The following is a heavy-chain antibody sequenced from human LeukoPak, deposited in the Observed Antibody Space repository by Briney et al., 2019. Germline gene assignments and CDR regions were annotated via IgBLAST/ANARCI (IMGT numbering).Heavy chain of an antibody. CDR2: IYSGGST. CDR3: ARAPYYDSSGYSPVYYYGMDV. CDR1: GFTVSSNY. J-gene: IGHJ6*02. D-gene: IGHD3-22*01. V-gene: IGHV3-66*01. Sequence: PGGSLRLSCAASGFTVSSNYMSWVRQAPGKGLEWVSVIYSGGSTYYADSVKGRFTISRDNSKNTLYLQMNSLRAEDTAVYYCARAPYYDSSGYSPVYYYGMDVWGQGTTVTVSS.